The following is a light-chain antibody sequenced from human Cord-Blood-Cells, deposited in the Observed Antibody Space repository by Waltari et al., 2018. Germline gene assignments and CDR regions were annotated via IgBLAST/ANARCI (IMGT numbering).Light chain of an antibody. J-gene: IGLJ1*01. Sequence: QSALTQPRSVSGSPGQSVTISCTGTSSDVGGYNYVSWYQQHPGKAPKLMIYDVSKRPAGVPDRFSCSKSGNPASLTISGLQAEDEADYYCCSYAGSYTYVFGTGTKVTVL. CDR2: DVS. CDR1: SSDVGGYNY. V-gene: IGLV2-11*01. CDR3: CSYAGSYTYV.